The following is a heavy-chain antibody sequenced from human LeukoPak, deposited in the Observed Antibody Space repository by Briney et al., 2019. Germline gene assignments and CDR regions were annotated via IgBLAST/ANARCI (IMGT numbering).Heavy chain of an antibody. D-gene: IGHD6-19*01. CDR1: GGSISSYS. CDR3: ASPGLLPRDAFDI. J-gene: IGHJ3*02. V-gene: IGHV4-59*08. CDR2: IYYSGST. Sequence: SETLSLTCTVSGGSISSYSWSWIRQPPGKGLEGIGYIYYSGSTNYNPSLKSRVTISVDTSKNQFSLKLSSVTAADTAVYYCASPGLLPRDAFDIWGQGTMVTVSS.